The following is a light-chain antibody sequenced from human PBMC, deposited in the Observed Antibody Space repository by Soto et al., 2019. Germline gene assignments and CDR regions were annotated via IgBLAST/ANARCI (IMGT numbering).Light chain of an antibody. CDR2: DVS. CDR1: SSDVGGYNY. V-gene: IGLV2-14*01. CDR3: SSYTSSSTYV. Sequence: QSALTQPASVSGPPGQSITISCTGTSSDVGGYNYVSWYQQHPGEAPKLMIYDVSNRPSGVSNRFSGSKSGNTASLTISGLQAEDEADYYCSSYTSSSTYVFGTGTKLTVL. J-gene: IGLJ1*01.